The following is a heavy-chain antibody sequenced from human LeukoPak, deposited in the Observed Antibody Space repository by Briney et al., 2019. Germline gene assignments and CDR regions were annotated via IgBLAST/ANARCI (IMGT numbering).Heavy chain of an antibody. J-gene: IGHJ4*02. CDR3: AKDLFSVHTAMVDY. CDR2: ISGSGGST. V-gene: IGHV3-23*01. D-gene: IGHD5-18*01. Sequence: GGSLRLSCAASGFTFSSYAMSWVCQTPREGLEWVSAISGSGGSTYYADSVKGRFTISRDNSKNTLYLQMNSLRAEDTAVYYCAKDLFSVHTAMVDYWGQGTLVTVSS. CDR1: GFTFSSYA.